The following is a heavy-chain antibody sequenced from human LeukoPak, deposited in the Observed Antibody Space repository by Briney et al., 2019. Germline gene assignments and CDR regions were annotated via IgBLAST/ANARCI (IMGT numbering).Heavy chain of an antibody. V-gene: IGHV3-23*01. D-gene: IGHD2-2*01. J-gene: IGHJ4*02. Sequence: EGSLRLSCAASGFTFSSYAMSWVRQAPGKGLEWVSVISDSGGSTYYADSVKGRFTISRDNSKNTLYLQMNSLRAEDTAVYYCAKSRCSSTTCPAGFYWGQGTLVTVSS. CDR3: AKSRCSSTTCPAGFY. CDR2: ISDSGGST. CDR1: GFTFSSYA.